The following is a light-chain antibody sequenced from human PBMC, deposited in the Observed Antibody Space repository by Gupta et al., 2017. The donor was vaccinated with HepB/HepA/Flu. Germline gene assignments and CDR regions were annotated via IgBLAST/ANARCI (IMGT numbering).Light chain of an antibody. CDR3: LQDYNYPWT. Sequence: AIQMTQSPPSLSASVGDRVTITCRASQGIRNDLGWYRQKPGKAPKLLIYAASSLQSGVPSRFSGSGSGTDFTLTISSLQPEDFATYYCLQDYNYPWTFGQGTKVEIK. V-gene: IGKV1-6*01. CDR2: AAS. J-gene: IGKJ1*01. CDR1: QGIRND.